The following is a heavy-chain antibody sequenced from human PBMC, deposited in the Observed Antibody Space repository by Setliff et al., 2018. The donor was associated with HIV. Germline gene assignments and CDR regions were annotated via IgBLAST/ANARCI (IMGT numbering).Heavy chain of an antibody. CDR2: IYRSGST. Sequence: PSETLSLTCAVSGYSISSGYYWGWIRQPPGKGLEWIGLIYRSGSTYYNPSLKSRVTISVDTSKNQFSLKLSSVTAADTAVYYCARSFGSMAARPHPCFDFWGQGTLVTVSS. V-gene: IGHV4-38-2*01. D-gene: IGHD6-6*01. CDR1: GYSISSGYY. CDR3: ARSFGSMAARPHPCFDF. J-gene: IGHJ4*02.